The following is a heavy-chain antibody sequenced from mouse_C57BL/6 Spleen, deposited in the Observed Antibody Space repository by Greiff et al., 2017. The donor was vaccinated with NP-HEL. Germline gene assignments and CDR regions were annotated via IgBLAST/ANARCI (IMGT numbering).Heavy chain of an antibody. CDR3: ARSSNYLDWYFDV. J-gene: IGHJ1*03. CDR2: INPSNGGT. CDR1: GYTFTSYW. Sequence: VQLQQPGTELVKPGASGYTFTSYWMHWVKQRPGQGLEWIGNINPSNGGTNYNEKFKSKATLTVDKSSSTAYMQLSSLTSEDSAVYYCARSSNYLDWYFDVWGTGTTVTVSS. D-gene: IGHD2-5*01. V-gene: IGHV1-53*01.